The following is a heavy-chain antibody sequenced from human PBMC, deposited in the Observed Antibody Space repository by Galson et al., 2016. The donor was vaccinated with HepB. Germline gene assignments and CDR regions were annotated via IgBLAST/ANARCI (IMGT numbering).Heavy chain of an antibody. J-gene: IGHJ6*03. CDR1: GFTFSDYA. V-gene: IGHV3-33*01. CDR3: ARESKGGRVDYYYYYYMDV. D-gene: IGHD2-15*01. Sequence: SLRLSCAASGFTFSDYAMHWVRQAPGKGLEWVTVIWFDGRIIYYAESVKGRFTISRDNSKGTLYLQMNSLSAEDTAVYYCARESKGGRVDYYYYYYMDVWGKWTTVTVSS. CDR2: IWFDGRII.